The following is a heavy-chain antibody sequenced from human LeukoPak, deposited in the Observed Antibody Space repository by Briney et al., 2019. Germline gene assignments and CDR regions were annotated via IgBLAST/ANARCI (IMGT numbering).Heavy chain of an antibody. Sequence: GGSLRLSCAASESIVSSNYMAWVRQAPGKGLEGVSVVYGGGKTYYADSVKGRFTISRDNSKNTLFLQMNNLRAEDTAVYFCGRDAADVYNYGIQYWGQGTLVTVSS. CDR1: ESIVSSNY. CDR3: GRDAADVYNYGIQY. CDR2: VYGGGKT. J-gene: IGHJ4*02. D-gene: IGHD5-24*01. V-gene: IGHV3-53*01.